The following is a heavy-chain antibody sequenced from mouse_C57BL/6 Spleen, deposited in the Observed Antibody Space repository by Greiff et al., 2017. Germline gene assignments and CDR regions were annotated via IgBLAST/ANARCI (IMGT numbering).Heavy chain of an antibody. J-gene: IGHJ4*01. D-gene: IGHD2-5*01. V-gene: IGHV1-54*01. Sequence: VQGVESGAELVRPGTSVKVSCKASGYAFTNYLIEWVKQRPGQGLEWIGVINPGSGGTNYNEKFKGKATLTADKSSSTAYLQLSSLTSEDSAVYFCARSDYSNPYYYAMDYWGQGTSVTVSS. CDR2: INPGSGGT. CDR3: ARSDYSNPYYYAMDY. CDR1: GYAFTNYL.